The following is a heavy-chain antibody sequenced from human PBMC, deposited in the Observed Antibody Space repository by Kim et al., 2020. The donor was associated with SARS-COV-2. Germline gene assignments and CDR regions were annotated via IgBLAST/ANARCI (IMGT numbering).Heavy chain of an antibody. CDR1: GFTFSSYS. Sequence: GGSLRLSCAASGFTFSSYSMNWVRQAPGKGLEWVSSISSSSSYIYYADSVKGRFTISRDNAKNSLYLQMNSLRAEDTAVYYCVTQTGVGATPQNWFDPWGQGTLVTVSS. J-gene: IGHJ5*02. V-gene: IGHV3-21*01. D-gene: IGHD1-26*01. CDR2: ISSSSSYI. CDR3: VTQTGVGATPQNWFDP.